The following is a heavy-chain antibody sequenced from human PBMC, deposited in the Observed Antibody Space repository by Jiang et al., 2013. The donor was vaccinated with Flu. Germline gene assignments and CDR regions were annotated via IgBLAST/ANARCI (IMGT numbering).Heavy chain of an antibody. V-gene: IGHV4-34*01. CDR3: ARGFIAAAGPLYGGMDV. D-gene: IGHD6-13*01. CDR1: GGSFSGYY. Sequence: LLKPSETLSLTCAVYGGSFSGYYWSWIRQPPGKGLEWIGEINHSGSTNYNPSLKSRVTISVDTSKNQFSLKLSSVTAADTAVYYCARGFIAAAGPLYGGMDVWGQGTTVTVSS. CDR2: INHSGST. J-gene: IGHJ6*02.